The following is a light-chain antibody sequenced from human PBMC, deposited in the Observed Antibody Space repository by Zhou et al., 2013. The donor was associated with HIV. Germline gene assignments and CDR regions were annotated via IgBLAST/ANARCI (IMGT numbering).Light chain of an antibody. Sequence: DIQMTQSPSSLSASVGDRVTITCQASQDISNYLNWYQQKPGKAPKLLIYDASNLETGVPSRFSGSGSGTDFTFTINSLQPEDTATYYCQQYDGLPFTFGPGTKVDVK. CDR1: QDISNY. V-gene: IGKV1-33*01. J-gene: IGKJ3*01. CDR3: QQYDGLPFT. CDR2: DAS.